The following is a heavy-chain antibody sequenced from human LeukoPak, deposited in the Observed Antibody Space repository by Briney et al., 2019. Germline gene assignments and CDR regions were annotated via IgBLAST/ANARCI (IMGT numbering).Heavy chain of an antibody. CDR3: ASASGY. D-gene: IGHD6-19*01. V-gene: IGHV4-4*07. CDR2: IHTTGST. J-gene: IGHJ4*02. CDR1: GDSISRDY. Sequence: PSQNLSLTCTDSGDSISRDYSSSIRQLAGKGLEWIGRIHTTGSTNYNLSLKSRVTMSVDISKNQFSLKLSSVTAADTAVYYCASASGYWGQGTLVTVSS.